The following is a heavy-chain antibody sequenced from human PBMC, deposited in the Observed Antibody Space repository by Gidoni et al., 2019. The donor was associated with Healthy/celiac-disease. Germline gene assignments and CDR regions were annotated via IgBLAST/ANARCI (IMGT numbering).Heavy chain of an antibody. J-gene: IGHJ4*02. Sequence: QVTLKESGPVLVKPQEPLTRTGTDLGFSPSNARMGVSAIRQPPGNALEWLAHIFSYDEKSYSTSLKSRLTISKDTSKSQVVLTMTNMDPVDTATYYCARIGYSYGTFDYWGQGTLVTVSS. D-gene: IGHD5-18*01. V-gene: IGHV2-26*01. CDR2: IFSYDEK. CDR1: GFSPSNARMG. CDR3: ARIGYSYGTFDY.